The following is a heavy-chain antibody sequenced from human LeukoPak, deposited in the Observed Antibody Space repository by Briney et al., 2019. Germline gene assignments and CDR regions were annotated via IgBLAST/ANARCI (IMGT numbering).Heavy chain of an antibody. CDR2: MSPNSGNT. CDR3: ASGPPNWGFDY. V-gene: IGHV1-8*01. D-gene: IGHD7-27*01. J-gene: IGHJ4*02. CDR1: GYTFISYD. Sequence: ASVEVSCKASGYTFISYDINWVRQATGQGLEWMGWMSPNSGNTGYAQKFQGRVTMTRDTSKSTAYMELSSLRSEDTAVYYCASGPPNWGFDYWGQGTLVTVSS.